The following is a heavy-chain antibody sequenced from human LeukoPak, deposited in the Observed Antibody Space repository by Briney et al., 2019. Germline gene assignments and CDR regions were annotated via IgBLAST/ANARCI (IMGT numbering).Heavy chain of an antibody. CDR2: IYYSGTT. Sequence: PSETLSLTCTVSGGSISSYYWSWIRQPPGKGLEWIGYIYYSGTTNYNPSLKSRVTISVDTSKNQFSLKLSSVTAAETAVYYCARGVYIAAAQYAYWGQGTLVTVSS. J-gene: IGHJ4*02. CDR3: ARGVYIAAAQYAY. CDR1: GGSISSYY. D-gene: IGHD6-13*01. V-gene: IGHV4-59*01.